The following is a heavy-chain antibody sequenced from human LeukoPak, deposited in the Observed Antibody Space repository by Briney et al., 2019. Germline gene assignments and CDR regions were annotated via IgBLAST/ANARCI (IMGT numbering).Heavy chain of an antibody. CDR3: AKDPGILGVRGYFDY. CDR1: GFTFSSYA. Sequence: GGSLRLSCAASGFTFSSYAMSWVRQAPGKGLEWVSAISGSGGSTYYADSVKGRFTISRDNSKNTLYLQMNSLRAEDTAVYYCAKDPGILGVRGYFDYWGQGTLVTVSS. D-gene: IGHD3-10*01. V-gene: IGHV3-23*01. CDR2: ISGSGGST. J-gene: IGHJ4*02.